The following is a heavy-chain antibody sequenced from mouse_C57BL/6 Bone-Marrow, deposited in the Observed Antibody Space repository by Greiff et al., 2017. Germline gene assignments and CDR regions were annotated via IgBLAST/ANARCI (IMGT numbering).Heavy chain of an antibody. Sequence: QVQLKESGAELMKPGASVKLSCKATGYTFTGYWIEWVKQRPGHGLEWIGEILPGSGSTNYNEKFKGKATFTADTSSNTAYMQLSSLTTEDSAIYYCAGTGYYYGSGYWFAYWGQGTLVTVSA. CDR2: ILPGSGST. CDR1: GYTFTGYW. J-gene: IGHJ3*01. CDR3: AGTGYYYGSGYWFAY. D-gene: IGHD1-1*01. V-gene: IGHV1-9*01.